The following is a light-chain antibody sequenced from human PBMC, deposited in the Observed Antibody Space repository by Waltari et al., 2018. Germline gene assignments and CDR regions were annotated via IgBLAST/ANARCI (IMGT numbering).Light chain of an antibody. CDR3: MQSLRLPLT. Sequence: IVMSQSLRSLSVSPGQSPSLSCTSLHSLLHVNGKTYLCLYLQRPDQSPQLLISDVSSRLGGVPNRFSGSWGGTYFTLKISLMEADDVGFYYCMQSLRLPLTFGGGTKVEIK. V-gene: IGKV2-29*03. J-gene: IGKJ4*01. CDR1: HSLLHVNGKTY. CDR2: DVS.